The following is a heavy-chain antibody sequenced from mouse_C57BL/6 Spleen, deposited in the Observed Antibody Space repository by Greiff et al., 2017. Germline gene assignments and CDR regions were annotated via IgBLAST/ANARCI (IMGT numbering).Heavy chain of an antibody. CDR2: IHPNSGST. Sequence: QVQLQQPGAELVKPGASVKLSCKASGYTFTSYWMHWVKQRPGQGLEWIGMIHPNSGSTNYNEKFKSKATLTVDKSSSTAYMQRSSLTSEYSAVYYCARNWEGDYYDYWGQGTTLTVSS. J-gene: IGHJ2*01. V-gene: IGHV1-64*01. CDR1: GYTFTSYW. CDR3: ARNWEGDYYDY. D-gene: IGHD4-1*01.